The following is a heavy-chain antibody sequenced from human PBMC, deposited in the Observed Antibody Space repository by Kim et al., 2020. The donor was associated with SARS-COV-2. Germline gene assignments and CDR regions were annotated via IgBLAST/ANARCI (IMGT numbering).Heavy chain of an antibody. CDR2: I. J-gene: IGHJ4*02. V-gene: IGHV3-11*01. Sequence: IYYADSVKGRFTISRDNTNNFLYLHMSSLRPEDTAVYYCARGGALTGFNDHWGQGTLITVSP. D-gene: IGHD3-16*01. CDR3: ARGGALTGFNDH.